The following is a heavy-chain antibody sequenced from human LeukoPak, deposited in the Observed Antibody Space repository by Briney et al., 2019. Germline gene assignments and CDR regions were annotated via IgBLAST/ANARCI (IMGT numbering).Heavy chain of an antibody. CDR2: MFYRGST. CDR1: GVSITTSTHY. Sequence: SETLSLTCSVSGVSITTSTHYWAWIRQPPGKGLEWIASMFYRGSTYYNASLRSRVTLSVDTSMNQFSLKLSSVTASDTATFYCVRQGGWGGAASLIEFWGQGILVTVSS. J-gene: IGHJ4*02. D-gene: IGHD2-15*01. CDR3: VRQGGWGGAASLIEF. V-gene: IGHV4-39*01.